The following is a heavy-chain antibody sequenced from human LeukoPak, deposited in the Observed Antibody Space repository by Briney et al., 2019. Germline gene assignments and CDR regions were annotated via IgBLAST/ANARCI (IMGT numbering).Heavy chain of an antibody. Sequence: SLRLSCAASGFTFKNSAMSWVRQAPGKGLEWVSAISGSGVGTYYADSVKGRFTISRDNSKSTLYLQMNSLRVEDTAVYYCAKGYDSGGYYYSDYWGQGTLVTVSS. CDR3: AKGYDSGGYYYSDY. CDR2: ISGSGVGT. J-gene: IGHJ4*02. CDR1: GFTFKNSA. D-gene: IGHD3-22*01. V-gene: IGHV3-23*01.